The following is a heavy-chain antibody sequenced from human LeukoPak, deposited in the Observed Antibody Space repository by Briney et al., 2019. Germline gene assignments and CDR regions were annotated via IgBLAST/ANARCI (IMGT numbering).Heavy chain of an antibody. CDR1: GFTFRSYA. D-gene: IGHD3-10*01. Sequence: GGSLRLSCVVSGFTFRSYAMSWVRQAPGKGLEWVSVISGSGGSTYYADSVKGRFTISRDNSKNTVYLQMNSLRAEDTAVYYCAKDPSGSGSDYWGQGALVTVSS. CDR3: AKDPSGSGSDY. CDR2: ISGSGGST. J-gene: IGHJ4*02. V-gene: IGHV3-23*01.